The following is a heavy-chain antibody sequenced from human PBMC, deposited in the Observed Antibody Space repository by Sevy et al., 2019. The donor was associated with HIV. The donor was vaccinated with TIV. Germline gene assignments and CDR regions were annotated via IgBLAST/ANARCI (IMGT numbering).Heavy chain of an antibody. CDR2: IHYSGST. V-gene: IGHV4-59*01. CDR3: AGAPPVRSGDDSLNCFDP. CDR1: YGPISAYY. D-gene: IGHD5-12*01. Sequence: SETLSLTCSVSYGPISAYYWNWIRQSPGKGLEWIGYIHYSGSTNYNPSFKSRVTMSLDTSKNQFSLQLTSVTAADTALYYCAGAPPVRSGDDSLNCFDPWGRGTLVTVSS. J-gene: IGHJ5*02.